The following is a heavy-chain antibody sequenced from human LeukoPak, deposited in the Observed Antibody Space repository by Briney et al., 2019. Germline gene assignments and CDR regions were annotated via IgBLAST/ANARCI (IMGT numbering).Heavy chain of an antibody. D-gene: IGHD2-2*01. Sequence: GGSLRLSCAASGFTFSSYAMSWVRQAPGKGLEWVSAISGSGGSTYYADSVEGRFTISRDNSKNTLYLQMNSLRAEDTAVYYCAKTVVPATYYYYGMDVWGQGTTVTVSS. V-gene: IGHV3-23*01. J-gene: IGHJ6*02. CDR3: AKTVVPATYYYYGMDV. CDR2: ISGSGGST. CDR1: GFTFSSYA.